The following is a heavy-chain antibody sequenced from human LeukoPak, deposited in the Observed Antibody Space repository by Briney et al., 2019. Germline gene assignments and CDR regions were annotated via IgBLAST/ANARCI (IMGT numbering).Heavy chain of an antibody. V-gene: IGHV3-33*06. J-gene: IGHJ4*02. D-gene: IGHD6-19*01. CDR3: AKGSSSSGWYSFDY. CDR1: GFTFSSFG. CDR2: IWNDGTNK. Sequence: GGSLRLSCAASGFTFSSFGMHWVRQAPGKGLEWVAVIWNDGTNKYYVDSVKGRFTISRDNSKNTPYLQMNSLRAEDTAVYYCAKGSSSSGWYSFDYWGQGTLVTVSS.